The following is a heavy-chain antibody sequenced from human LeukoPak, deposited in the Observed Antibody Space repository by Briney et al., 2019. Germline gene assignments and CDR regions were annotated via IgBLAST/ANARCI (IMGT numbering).Heavy chain of an antibody. Sequence: PGGSLRLSCAASGFTFSSYAMSWVRQAPGKGLEWVSAISGSGGSTYYADSVKGWFTISRDNSKNTLYLQMNSLRAEDTAVYYCAKDQTGSNPNNWFDPWGQGTLVTVSS. CDR1: GFTFSSYA. CDR2: ISGSGGST. V-gene: IGHV3-23*01. D-gene: IGHD4-11*01. CDR3: AKDQTGSNPNNWFDP. J-gene: IGHJ5*02.